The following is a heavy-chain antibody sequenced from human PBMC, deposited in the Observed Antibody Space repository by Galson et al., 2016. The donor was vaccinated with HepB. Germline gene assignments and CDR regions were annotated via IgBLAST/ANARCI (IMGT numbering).Heavy chain of an antibody. V-gene: IGHV3-7*03. CDR1: GFPFSTYC. D-gene: IGHD3-22*01. CDR2: KKPDGREI. CDR3: ARVFSYDRRDYYRHFDS. J-gene: IGHJ4*02. Sequence: SLRLSCAASGFPFSTYCMTWVRQAPGKGPEWVAVKKPDGREIQYVDSVKGRFTISRDDGKNSLYLQMNTLRAEDTAVYYCARVFSYDRRDYYRHFDSWGRGTLVTVSS.